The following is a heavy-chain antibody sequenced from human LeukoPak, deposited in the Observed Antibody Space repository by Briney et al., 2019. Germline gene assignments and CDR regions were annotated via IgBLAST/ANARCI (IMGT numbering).Heavy chain of an antibody. CDR1: GFTFSSYS. D-gene: IGHD2-2*02. CDR3: ARDFLERLPVVPAAIALLDAFDI. V-gene: IGHV3-48*01. J-gene: IGHJ3*02. Sequence: GGSLRLSCAASGFTFSSYSMNWVRQAPGKGLEWVSYISSSSSTIYYADSGKGRFTISRDNAKNSLYLQMNSLRAEDTAVYYCARDFLERLPVVPAAIALLDAFDIRGQGTMVTVSS. CDR2: ISSSSSTI.